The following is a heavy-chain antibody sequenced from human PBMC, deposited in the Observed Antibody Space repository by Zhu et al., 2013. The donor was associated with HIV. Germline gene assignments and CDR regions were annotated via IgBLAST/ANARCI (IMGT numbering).Heavy chain of an antibody. V-gene: IGHV4-34*01. CDR1: GGSFSGYS. Sequence: QVQLQQWGAGLLKPSETLSLTCAVYGGSFSGYSWTWIRQPPGKGLEWIGEMNHRGTTNYKPSLKGRVTISVDPSKNQFSLTMNSTTAADAAVYYCARGRYSNRGHFFDYWGRGALVTVSS. D-gene: IGHD4-4*01. CDR2: MNHRGTT. CDR3: ARGRYSNRGHFFDY. J-gene: IGHJ4*02.